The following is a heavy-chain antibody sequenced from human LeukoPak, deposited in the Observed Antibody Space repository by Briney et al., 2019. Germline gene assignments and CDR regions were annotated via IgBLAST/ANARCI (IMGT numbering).Heavy chain of an antibody. CDR2: TYYRSKWYS. CDR1: GDSVSRDTAG. D-gene: IGHD3-10*01. Sequence: SQTLSLTCAISGDSVSRDTAGWSWIRQSPSRGLEWLGRTYYRSKWYSDFAPSVRNRITINPDTSKNQFSLQLNSVTPEDTAVYYCARSYYNVHDYWGQGTLVTVSS. V-gene: IGHV6-1*01. CDR3: ARSYYNVHDY. J-gene: IGHJ4*02.